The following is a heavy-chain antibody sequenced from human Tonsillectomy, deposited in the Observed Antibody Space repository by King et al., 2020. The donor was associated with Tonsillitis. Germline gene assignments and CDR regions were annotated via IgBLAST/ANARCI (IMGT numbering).Heavy chain of an antibody. J-gene: IGHJ4*02. CDR1: GFTFGDYA. D-gene: IGHD3-16*01. CDR2: IRNKAYGGTT. V-gene: IGHV3-49*03. CDR3: TRGPWGGVYFDY. Sequence: QLVQSGGGLEQPGRTLRLSCTASGFTFGDYAMTWFRQAPGKGVEWVGFIRNKAYGGTTEVAASVKGRFIISRDDSKNIVYLHMNSLKAEDTAVYFCTRGPWGGVYFDYWGQGTLVTVSS.